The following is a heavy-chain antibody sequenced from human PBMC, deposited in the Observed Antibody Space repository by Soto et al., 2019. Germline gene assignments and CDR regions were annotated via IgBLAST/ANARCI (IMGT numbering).Heavy chain of an antibody. Sequence: GASVKVSCKTSGDTFTRNGLHCVRLAPGQSLEWTGWFKDVNGNRKYLEEFQDRVTITGDTSASTAYMELSSLRSEDTAVYYCARPKLELSYYYYGMDVWGQGTTVTVSS. D-gene: IGHD1-7*01. CDR2: FKDVNGNR. CDR3: ARPKLELSYYYYGMDV. CDR1: GDTFTRNG. V-gene: IGHV1-3*03. J-gene: IGHJ6*02.